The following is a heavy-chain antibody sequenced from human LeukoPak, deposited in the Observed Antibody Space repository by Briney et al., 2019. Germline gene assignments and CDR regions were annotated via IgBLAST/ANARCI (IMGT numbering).Heavy chain of an antibody. J-gene: IGHJ4*02. D-gene: IGHD5-18*01. Sequence: PSETLSLTCTVPGGSISSYYWSWIRQPPGKGLEWIGYIYYSGSTNYNPSLKSRVTISVDTSKNQFSLKLSSVTAADTAVYYCASRGDSYGRYEDYWGQGTLVTVSS. V-gene: IGHV4-59*01. CDR1: GGSISSYY. CDR2: IYYSGST. CDR3: ASRGDSYGRYEDY.